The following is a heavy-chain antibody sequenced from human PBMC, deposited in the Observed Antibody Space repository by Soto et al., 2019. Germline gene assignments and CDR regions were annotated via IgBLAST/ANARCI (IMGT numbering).Heavy chain of an antibody. CDR3: ARYSGAWVIDY. CDR1: GFTFSRHW. D-gene: IGHD1-26*01. Sequence: EVQLVESGGGLVQPGGYLRLSCAASGFTFSRHWMTWVRQAPGKGLEWVANIKHDGSESYFVDSVRGRLTISRDNAKNSVYLQMNNLRVEDTAVYYCARYSGAWVIDYWGQGTLVTVSS. CDR2: IKHDGSES. V-gene: IGHV3-7*05. J-gene: IGHJ4*02.